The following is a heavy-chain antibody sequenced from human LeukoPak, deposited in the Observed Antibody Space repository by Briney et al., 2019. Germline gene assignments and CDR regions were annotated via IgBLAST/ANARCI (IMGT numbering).Heavy chain of an antibody. CDR2: IRYDGNDK. CDR1: GFTFSYYG. V-gene: IGHV3-30*02. J-gene: IGHJ4*02. CDR3: ARVEDYDILTGFDY. D-gene: IGHD3-9*01. Sequence: GGSLRLSCAASGFTFSYYGMHWVRQAPGKGLEWVAFIRYDGNDKFYAKSVKGRFTISRDNAKNSLYLQMNSLRAEDTAVYYCARVEDYDILTGFDYWGQGTLVTVSS.